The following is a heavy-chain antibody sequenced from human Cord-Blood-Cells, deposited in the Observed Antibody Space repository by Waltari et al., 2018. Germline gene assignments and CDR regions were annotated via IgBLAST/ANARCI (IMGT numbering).Heavy chain of an antibody. J-gene: IGHJ2*01. CDR1: GFTLSRYH. Sequence: EVQLVEPGGGLVQPGGSLRLSCAASGFTLSRYHMHLVRQATGKGLEWVSAIGTAGDTYYPGSVKGRFTISRENAKNSLYLQMNSLRAGDTAVYYCARASGYWYFDLWGRGTLVTVSS. CDR2: IGTAGDT. CDR3: ARASGYWYFDL. V-gene: IGHV3-13*01. D-gene: IGHD3-10*01.